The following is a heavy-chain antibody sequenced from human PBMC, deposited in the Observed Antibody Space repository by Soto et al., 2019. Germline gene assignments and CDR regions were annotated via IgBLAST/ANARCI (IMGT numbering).Heavy chain of an antibody. J-gene: IGHJ3*02. CDR3: ARAGLRCWEWFGPAFES. D-gene: IGHD3-3*01. V-gene: IGHV1-8*01. CDR1: VSTFTSYD. CDR2: MNPNSGNT. Sequence: GASGKVSCKASVSTFTSYDINWVRQPTGQGLERMGWMNPNSGNTGYAQKFQGRVTMTRNTSTTTAYVEVSSLRSGDTGVYYCARAGLRCWEWFGPAFESWGQGTMVTVSS.